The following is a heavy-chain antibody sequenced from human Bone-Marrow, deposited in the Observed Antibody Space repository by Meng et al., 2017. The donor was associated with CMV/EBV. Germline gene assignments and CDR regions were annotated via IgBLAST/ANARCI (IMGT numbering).Heavy chain of an antibody. CDR2: INPNSGGT. CDR3: ARDGGGYCTNGVCLMYYYYGMDV. J-gene: IGHJ6*02. V-gene: IGHV1-2*02. Sequence: ASVKVSCKASGYTFTGYYMHWVRQAPGQGLEWMGWINPNSGGTNYAQKFQGRVTMTRDTSISTAYMELSRLRSDDTAVYYCARDGGGYCTNGVCLMYYYYGMDVWGQGTTVTVSS. D-gene: IGHD2-8*01. CDR1: GYTFTGYY.